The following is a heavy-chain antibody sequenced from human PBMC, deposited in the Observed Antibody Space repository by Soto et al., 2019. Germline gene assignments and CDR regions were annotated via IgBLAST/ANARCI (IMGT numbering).Heavy chain of an antibody. J-gene: IGHJ6*02. D-gene: IGHD5-18*01. CDR2: IIPIFGTA. CDR1: GGTFSSYA. V-gene: IGHV1-69*01. CDR3: ATEVDTAMVNGYYGMDV. Sequence: QVQLVQSGAEVKKPGSSVKVSCKASGGTFSSYAISWVRQAPGQGLEWMGGIIPIFGTANYAQKFQGRVTITADESTSTAYMELSSLRSEDTAVYYCATEVDTAMVNGYYGMDVWGQGTTVAVSS.